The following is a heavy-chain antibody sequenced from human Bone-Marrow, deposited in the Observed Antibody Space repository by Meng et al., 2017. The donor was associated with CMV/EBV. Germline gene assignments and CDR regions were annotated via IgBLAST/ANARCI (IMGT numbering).Heavy chain of an antibody. CDR2: IYQSGST. D-gene: IGHD3-10*01. CDR1: GGSVSSSNW. CDR3: ARVVYYGSGSYFDY. V-gene: IGHV4-4*02. J-gene: IGHJ4*02. Sequence: SGGSVSSSNWWSWVRQTPGKGMEWIGEIYQSGSTNYDPSLKSRVTISVDKSKNQFSLKVSSVTAADTAVYYCARVVYYGSGSYFDYWGQGTLVTVSS.